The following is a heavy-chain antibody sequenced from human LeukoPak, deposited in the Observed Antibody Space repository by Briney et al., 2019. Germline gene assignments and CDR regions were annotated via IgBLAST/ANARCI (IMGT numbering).Heavy chain of an antibody. CDR3: AKDPSIAHYGMDV. Sequence: GGSLRLSCAASGFTFSTYVMSWVRQAPGKGLEWVSTISGSGGRTYYADSVKGRFAISRDNSKNTLYLQMNSLTAEDTAEYFCAKDPSIAHYGMDVWGQGTTVTVSS. V-gene: IGHV3-23*01. J-gene: IGHJ6*02. CDR2: ISGSGGRT. CDR1: GFTFSTYV.